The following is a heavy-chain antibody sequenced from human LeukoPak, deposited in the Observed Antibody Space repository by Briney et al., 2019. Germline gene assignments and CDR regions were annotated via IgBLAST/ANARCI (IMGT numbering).Heavy chain of an antibody. V-gene: IGHV4-39*01. CDR2: IYYSGST. CDR1: GGSISSSSYY. Sequence: SETLSLTCTVSGGSISSSSYYWGWIRQPPGTGLEWIGSIYYSGSTYYNPSLKSRVTISVDTSKDQFSLKLSSVTAADTAVYYCARTDSTPYTYYYDSSGPIGFDPWGQGTLVTVSS. CDR3: ARTDSTPYTYYYDSSGPIGFDP. J-gene: IGHJ5*02. D-gene: IGHD3-22*01.